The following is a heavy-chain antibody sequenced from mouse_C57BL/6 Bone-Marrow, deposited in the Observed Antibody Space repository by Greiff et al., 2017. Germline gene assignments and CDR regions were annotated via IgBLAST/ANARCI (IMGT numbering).Heavy chain of an antibody. CDR3: ARSGGNYPLAMDY. Sequence: VQLQQSGAELVRPGTSVKVSCKASGYAFTNYLIEWVKQRPGQGLAWIGVINPGSGGTNYNEKFKGKATLTADKSSSTAYMQLSSLTSEDSAVYFCARSGGNYPLAMDYWGQGTSVTVSS. D-gene: IGHD2-1*01. CDR1: GYAFTNYL. V-gene: IGHV1-54*01. J-gene: IGHJ4*01. CDR2: INPGSGGT.